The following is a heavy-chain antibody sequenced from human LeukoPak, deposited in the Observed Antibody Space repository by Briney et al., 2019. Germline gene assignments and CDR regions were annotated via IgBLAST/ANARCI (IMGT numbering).Heavy chain of an antibody. CDR2: MFKTGDA. D-gene: IGHD2/OR15-2a*01. V-gene: IGHV4-4*07. CDR1: GASVSTFY. Sequence: SETLSLTCTVSGASVSTFYWSWIRQPAGKGPEWIGRMFKTGDANYNPSLKSRVTMSLDTSKNQFSLKLSSVTAADTAVYYCATSEYGLIDYWGQGTLVTVSS. CDR3: ATSEYGLIDY. J-gene: IGHJ4*02.